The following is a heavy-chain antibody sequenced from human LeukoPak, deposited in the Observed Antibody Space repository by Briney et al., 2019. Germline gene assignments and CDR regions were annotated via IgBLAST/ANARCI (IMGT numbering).Heavy chain of an antibody. V-gene: IGHV4-59*01. CDR2: IYYSGST. CDR3: ARVSSWYAYYYYYMDV. D-gene: IGHD6-13*01. Sequence: SETLSLTCTVSGGSISSYYWSWIRQPPGKGLEWIGYIYYSGSTNYNPSLKSRVTISVDTSKTQFSLKLSSVTAADTAVYYCARVSSWYAYYYYYMDVWGKGTTVTVSS. CDR1: GGSISSYY. J-gene: IGHJ6*03.